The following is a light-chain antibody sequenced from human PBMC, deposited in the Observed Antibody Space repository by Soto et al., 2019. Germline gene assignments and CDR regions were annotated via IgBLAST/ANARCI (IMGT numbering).Light chain of an antibody. CDR1: QSLLHSNGRNY. J-gene: IGKJ4*01. CDR3: MQALQIPPT. V-gene: IGKV2-28*01. Sequence: DVVMTQSPLPLPVTPGEPASIACRSSQSLLHSNGRNYLDWDLQKPGQSPQLLIYLGSNRASGVPDRFSGSGSGTDFTLKISRVEAEDVGVFYCMQALQIPPTFGGGTKVDIK. CDR2: LGS.